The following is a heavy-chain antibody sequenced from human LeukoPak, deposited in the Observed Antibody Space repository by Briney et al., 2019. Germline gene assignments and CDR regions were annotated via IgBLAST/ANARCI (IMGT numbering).Heavy chain of an antibody. CDR3: ARSGSGYYYYYYYMDV. D-gene: IGHD6-25*01. CDR2: IYYSGST. CDR1: GGSISSYY. J-gene: IGHJ6*03. V-gene: IGHV4-59*12. Sequence: PSETLSLTCSVSGGSISSYYWSWIRQPPGKGLEWIGYIYYSGSTNYNPSLKSRVTMSVDTSKNQFSLKLSSVTAADTAVYYCARSGSGYYYYYYYMDVWGKGTTVTISS.